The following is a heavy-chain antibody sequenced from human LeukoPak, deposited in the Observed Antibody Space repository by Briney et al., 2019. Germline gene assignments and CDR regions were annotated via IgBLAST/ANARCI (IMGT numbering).Heavy chain of an antibody. CDR3: ASVTTVKHYYYYMDV. CDR1: GGSFSGYY. J-gene: IGHJ6*03. D-gene: IGHD4-11*01. Sequence: PSETLSLTCAVYGGSFSGYYWSWIRQPPGKRLEWIGEINHSGSTNYNPSLKSRVTISVDTSKNQFSLKLSSVTAADTAVYYCASVTTVKHYYYYMDVWGKGTTVTVSS. V-gene: IGHV4-34*01. CDR2: INHSGST.